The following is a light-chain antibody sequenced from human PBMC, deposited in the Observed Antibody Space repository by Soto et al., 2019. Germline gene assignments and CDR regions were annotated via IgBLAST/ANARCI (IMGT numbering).Light chain of an antibody. CDR1: SSNVGSYNL. Sequence: QSVLTQPASVSGSPGQSITISCTVTSSNVGSYNLVSWFQQLPGKVPKLVIYEGTKRPSGVSDRFSGSKSGNTASLTISGLQAEDEADYYCFSYAGNSVYVFGTGTKVTVL. CDR3: FSYAGNSVYV. V-gene: IGLV2-23*01. CDR2: EGT. J-gene: IGLJ1*01.